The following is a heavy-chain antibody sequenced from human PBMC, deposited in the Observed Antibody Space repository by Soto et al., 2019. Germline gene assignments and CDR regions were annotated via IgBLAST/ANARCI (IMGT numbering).Heavy chain of an antibody. CDR3: AKFSYHDSSGYYFYWFDP. J-gene: IGHJ5*02. V-gene: IGHV4-31*03. CDR2: IYYSGIT. CDR1: GGSISRGAYY. D-gene: IGHD3-22*01. Sequence: SETLSRTCTVSGGSISRGAYYWVWIRQHPGKGLEWIGYIYYSGITYYNPSLKSRVTISVDTSKNQFSLKLSSVTAADTAVYYCAKFSYHDSSGYYFYWFDPWGQGALVTVSS.